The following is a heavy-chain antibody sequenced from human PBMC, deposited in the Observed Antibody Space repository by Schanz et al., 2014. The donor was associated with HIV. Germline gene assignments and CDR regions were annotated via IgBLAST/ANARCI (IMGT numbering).Heavy chain of an antibody. CDR3: ARARAKIEGRPVGNWFDP. J-gene: IGHJ5*02. V-gene: IGHV1-8*01. D-gene: IGHD6-6*01. Sequence: QVHLVQSGAEVKKPGASVKVSCKASGYTFTSYDINWVRQATGQGLEWMGWMNPNSGNTGFAQKFQGRVTMTRNTSISTAYMELRGLTSEDTAVYFCARARAKIEGRPVGNWFDPWGQGTLVTVSS. CDR2: MNPNSGNT. CDR1: GYTFTSYD.